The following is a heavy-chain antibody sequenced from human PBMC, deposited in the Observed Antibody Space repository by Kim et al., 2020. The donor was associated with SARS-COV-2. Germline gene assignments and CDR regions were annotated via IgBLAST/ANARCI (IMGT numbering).Heavy chain of an antibody. CDR2: ISYDGSNK. Sequence: GGSLRLSCAASGFTFSSYGMHWVRQAPGKGLEWVAVISYDGSNKYYADSVKGRFTISRDNSKNTLYLQMNSLRAEDTAVYYCAKGPRRPNWNWFDPWGQGTLVTVSS. V-gene: IGHV3-30*18. CDR3: AKGPRRPNWNWFDP. D-gene: IGHD1-1*01. CDR1: GFTFSSYG. J-gene: IGHJ5*02.